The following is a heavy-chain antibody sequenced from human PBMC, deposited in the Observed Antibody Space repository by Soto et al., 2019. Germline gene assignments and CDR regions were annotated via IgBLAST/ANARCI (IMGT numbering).Heavy chain of an antibody. Sequence: QVQLQESGPGLVKPSQTLSLTCTVSGGSISSGNYYWSWIRQPPGKVLEWIGFISYSGSTYYRTSLKSRVPISVDTSKSKFSLHLSFVTAADTAVYYCATMGPPAPGLYFFDYWGQGSMVTVSS. CDR3: ATMGPPAPGLYFFDY. D-gene: IGHD2-8*01. CDR1: GGSISSGNYY. CDR2: ISYSGST. J-gene: IGHJ4*02. V-gene: IGHV4-30-4*01.